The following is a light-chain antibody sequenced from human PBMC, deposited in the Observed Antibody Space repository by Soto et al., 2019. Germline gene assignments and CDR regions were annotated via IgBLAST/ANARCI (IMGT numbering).Light chain of an antibody. V-gene: IGKV3-20*01. Sequence: EIVLTQSPGTLSLSPGERATLSCRASQIVRSRYLAWYQQKLGQAPRLLIYGVSNRATGIPDRFSGSGSGTDFTLTISRLESEDFAVYYCQQYGTAPRTFGQGTKVEIK. J-gene: IGKJ1*01. CDR2: GVS. CDR1: QIVRSRY. CDR3: QQYGTAPRT.